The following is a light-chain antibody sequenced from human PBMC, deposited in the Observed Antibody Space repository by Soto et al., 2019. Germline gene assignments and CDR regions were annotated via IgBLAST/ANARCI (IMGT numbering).Light chain of an antibody. CDR2: WAS. J-gene: IGKJ2*01. CDR3: QQYYIPPF. CDR1: QSILSSSNNKNY. Sequence: DIVMTQSPDSLAVSLGERATINCKSSQSILSSSNNKNYLAWFQQKPGQPPKLLIYWASTRESGVPDRFSGSWSGKDFTLTISSLQAEDVAVYCRQQYYIPPFFGRGTKLEIK. V-gene: IGKV4-1*01.